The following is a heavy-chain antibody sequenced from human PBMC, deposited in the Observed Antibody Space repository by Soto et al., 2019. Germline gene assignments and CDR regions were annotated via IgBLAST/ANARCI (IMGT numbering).Heavy chain of an antibody. CDR3: ARVVVAATGDYYGMDV. V-gene: IGHV1-2*04. CDR2: INPNSGGT. J-gene: IGHJ6*02. D-gene: IGHD2-15*01. CDR1: GYTFTGYY. Sequence: QVQLVQSGAEVKKPGASVKVSCKASGYTFTGYYMHWVRQAPGQGLEWMGWINPNSGGTNYAQKFQGWVTMNRDTSISTAYMELSRLRSDDTAVYYCARVVVAATGDYYGMDVWGQGTTVTVSS.